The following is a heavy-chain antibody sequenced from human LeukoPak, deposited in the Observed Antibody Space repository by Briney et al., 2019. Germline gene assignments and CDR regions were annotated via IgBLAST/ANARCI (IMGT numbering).Heavy chain of an antibody. J-gene: IGHJ4*02. V-gene: IGHV4-34*01. D-gene: IGHD5-18*01. CDR1: GGSFSGDY. Sequence: SETLSLTCAVYGGSFSGDYWSWIRQPPGKGLEWIGEINHSGSTNYNPSLKSRVTISVDTSKNQFSLKLSSVTAADTAVYYCARVVRGYSYGSWYFDYWGQGTLVTVSS. CDR3: ARVVRGYSYGSWYFDY. CDR2: INHSGST.